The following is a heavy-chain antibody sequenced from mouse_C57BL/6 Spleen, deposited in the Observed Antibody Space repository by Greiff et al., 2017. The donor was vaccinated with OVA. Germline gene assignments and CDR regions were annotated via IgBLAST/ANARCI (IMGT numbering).Heavy chain of an antibody. D-gene: IGHD1-1*01. J-gene: IGHJ1*03. CDR2: IYPGDGDT. CDR3: ASYYYGSSYEGWYFDV. V-gene: IGHV1-80*01. Sequence: QVQLQQSGAELVKPGASVKISCKASGYAFSSYWMNWVKQRPGKGLEWIGQIYPGDGDTNYNGKFKGKATLTADKSSSTAYMQLSSLTSEDAAVYFCASYYYGSSYEGWYFDVWGTGTTVTVSS. CDR1: GYAFSSYW.